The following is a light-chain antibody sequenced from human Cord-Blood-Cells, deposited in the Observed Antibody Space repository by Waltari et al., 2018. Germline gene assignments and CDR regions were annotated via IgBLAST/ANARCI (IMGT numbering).Light chain of an antibody. Sequence: QSALTQPPSASGSHGQSVTISCTGTSSAVGRYNYASWYQQHPGKAPKLMIYEVSKRPSGVPDRFSGSKSGNTASLTVSGLQAEDEADYYCSSYAGSNNYVFGTGTKVTVL. CDR1: SSAVGRYNY. CDR2: EVS. CDR3: SSYAGSNNYV. J-gene: IGLJ1*01. V-gene: IGLV2-8*01.